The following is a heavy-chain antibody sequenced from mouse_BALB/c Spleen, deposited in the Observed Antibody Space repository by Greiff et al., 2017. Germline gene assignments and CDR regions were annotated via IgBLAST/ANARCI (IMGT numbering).Heavy chain of an antibody. CDR3: TRGTVVANAMDY. CDR2: INPSNGGT. Sequence: QVQLQQSGAELVKPGASVKLSCKASGYTFTSYYMYWVKQRPGQGLEWIGGINPSNGGTNFNEKFKSKATLTVDKSSSTAYMQLSSLTSEDSAVYYCTRGTVVANAMDYWGQGTSVTVSS. CDR1: GYTFTSYY. V-gene: IGHV1S81*02. D-gene: IGHD1-1*01. J-gene: IGHJ4*01.